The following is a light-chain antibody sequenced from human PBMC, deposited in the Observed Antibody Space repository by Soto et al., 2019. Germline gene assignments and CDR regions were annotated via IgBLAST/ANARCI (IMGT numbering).Light chain of an antibody. Sequence: DIQMTQSPSAMSASVGDRVTITCRASQNIGSSLAWFQQKPGKVPKGLIHTTSTLESGVPSRFSGSGSVTEFTLTISSLQPEDFATYYCLQHDSYPRTFGPGTKVDIK. CDR2: TTS. CDR3: LQHDSYPRT. CDR1: QNIGSS. V-gene: IGKV1-17*03. J-gene: IGKJ3*01.